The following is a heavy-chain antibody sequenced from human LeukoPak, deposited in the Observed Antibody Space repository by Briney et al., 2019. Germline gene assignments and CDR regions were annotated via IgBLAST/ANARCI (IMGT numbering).Heavy chain of an antibody. CDR3: ARNWNDFDY. J-gene: IGHJ4*02. CDR2: ISSDGTNK. D-gene: IGHD1-1*01. Sequence: PGRSLRLSCAASGFTFSTYGMHWVRQAPGKGLEWVAVISSDGTNKNYADSVEGRFTISRDNSKNTLYLQMNSLRAEDTAVYYCARNWNDFDYWGRGTLVTVSS. CDR1: GFTFSTYG. V-gene: IGHV3-30*03.